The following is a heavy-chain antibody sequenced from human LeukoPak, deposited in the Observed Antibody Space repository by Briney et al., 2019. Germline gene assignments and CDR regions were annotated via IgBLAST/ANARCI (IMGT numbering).Heavy chain of an antibody. D-gene: IGHD3-22*01. CDR1: GFTLSSYG. CDR2: ISGSGGST. J-gene: IGHJ3*02. V-gene: IGHV3-23*01. CDR3: AKDREDYYYDSSGYAFDI. Sequence: GGSLRLSCAASGFTLSSYGMSWVRQAPGKGLEWVSAISGSGGSTYYADSVKGRFTISRDNSKNTLYLQMNSLRAEDTAVYYCAKDREDYYYDSSGYAFDIWGQGTMVTVSS.